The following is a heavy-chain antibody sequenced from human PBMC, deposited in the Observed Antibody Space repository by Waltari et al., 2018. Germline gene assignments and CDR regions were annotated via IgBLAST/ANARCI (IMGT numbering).Heavy chain of an antibody. CDR3: ARDRRGEVATISFFY. Sequence: QVQLVESGGGVVQPGRSLRLSCAASGFTFRSYAMHWVRQAPGKGLEWVAVISYDGSNKYYADSVKGRFTISRDNSKNTLYLQMNSLRAEDTAVYYCARDRRGEVATISFFYWGQGTLVTVSS. CDR2: ISYDGSNK. D-gene: IGHD5-12*01. J-gene: IGHJ4*02. V-gene: IGHV3-30-3*01. CDR1: GFTFRSYA.